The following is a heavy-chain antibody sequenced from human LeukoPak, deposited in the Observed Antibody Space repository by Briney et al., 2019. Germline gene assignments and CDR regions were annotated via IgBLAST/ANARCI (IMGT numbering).Heavy chain of an antibody. CDR2: IKCKTDGGTT. Sequence: GSLRLSCAASGFTFSYAWMSWVRQAPGIWLELVGRIKCKTDGGTTDYAAPVKGRFTISRDDSKNTLYLQMNSLKSDDTAVYYCATDLRGRGPNPLSSRIDYWGQGTLVTVSS. J-gene: IGHJ4*02. CDR1: GFTFSYAW. V-gene: IGHV3-15*01. CDR3: ATDLRGRGPNPLSSRIDY. D-gene: IGHD2/OR15-2a*01.